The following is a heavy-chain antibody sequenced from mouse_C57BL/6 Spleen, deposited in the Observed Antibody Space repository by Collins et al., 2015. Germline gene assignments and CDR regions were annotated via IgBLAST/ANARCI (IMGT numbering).Heavy chain of an antibody. CDR1: GYTFTSYW. CDR3: ARRTTVVAWYYAMDY. V-gene: IGHV1-55*01. D-gene: IGHD1-1*01. J-gene: IGHJ4*01. Sequence: QVQLQQPGAELVKPGASVKMSCKASGYTFTSYWITWVKQRPGHGLEWIGDIYPGSGSTNYNEKFKSKATLTVDTSSSTAYMQLSSLTSEDSAVYYCARRTTVVAWYYAMDYWGQGTSVTVSS. CDR2: IYPGSGST.